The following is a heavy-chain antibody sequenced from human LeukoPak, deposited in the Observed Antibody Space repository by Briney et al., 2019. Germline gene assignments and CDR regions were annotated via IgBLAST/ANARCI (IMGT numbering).Heavy chain of an antibody. CDR3: ARDTFGSIDY. J-gene: IGHJ4*02. V-gene: IGHV3-30*19. D-gene: IGHD2/OR15-2a*01. CDR2: IWYDGSNK. Sequence: GRSLRLSCAASGFTFSSYGMHWVRQAPGKGLEWVAVIWYDGSNKYYADSVKGRFTISRDNSYDTLYLQMNSLRLEDTAVYYCARDTFGSIDYWGQGILATVSS. CDR1: GFTFSSYG.